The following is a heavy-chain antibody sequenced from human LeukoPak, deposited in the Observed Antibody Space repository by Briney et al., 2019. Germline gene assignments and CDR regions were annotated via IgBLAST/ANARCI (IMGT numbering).Heavy chain of an antibody. CDR1: VFTFSSYP. Sequence: GGALILSCAASVFTFSSYPMDSVRQAPGKGLEWVAVISYDGSNKYYADSVKGRFTISRDNSKNTLYLQMNSLRAEDTAVYYCARGEGRYQLLQDFDYWGQGTLVTVSS. CDR3: ARGEGRYQLLQDFDY. J-gene: IGHJ4*02. CDR2: ISYDGSNK. D-gene: IGHD2-2*01. V-gene: IGHV3-30-3*01.